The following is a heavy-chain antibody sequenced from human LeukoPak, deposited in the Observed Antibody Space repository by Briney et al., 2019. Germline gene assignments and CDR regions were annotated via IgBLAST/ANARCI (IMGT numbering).Heavy chain of an antibody. CDR2: ISSSGSII. CDR1: GFTFSRYE. J-gene: IGHJ4*02. CDR3: ARAASASTFGYYY. D-gene: IGHD3-22*01. Sequence: PGGSLRLSCAASGFTFSRYELNWVRQAPGKGLEWVSYISSSGSIIYYADSVKGRFTIIRDNDKNSLYLQMNSLRDEDTAVYYCARAASASTFGYYYWGRGTLVTVSS. V-gene: IGHV3-48*03.